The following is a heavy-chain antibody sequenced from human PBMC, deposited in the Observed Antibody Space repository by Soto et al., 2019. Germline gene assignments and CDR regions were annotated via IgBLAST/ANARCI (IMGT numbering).Heavy chain of an antibody. CDR1: GYTFTGYY. J-gene: IGHJ6*02. CDR3: ARDTYYYGSGSYYTPYYYYGMDV. V-gene: IGHV1-2*04. CDR2: INPNSGGT. Sequence: ASVKVSCKASGYTFTGYYMHWVRQAPGQGLEWMGWINPNSGGTNYAQKFQGWVTMTRDTSISTAYMELSRLRSDDTAVYYCARDTYYYGSGSYYTPYYYYGMDVWGQGTTVTVSS. D-gene: IGHD3-10*01.